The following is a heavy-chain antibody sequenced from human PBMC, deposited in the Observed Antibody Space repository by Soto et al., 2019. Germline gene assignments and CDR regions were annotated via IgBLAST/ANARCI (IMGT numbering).Heavy chain of an antibody. CDR2: IDSDESST. Sequence: PGGSLRLSCAASGFTFTSHWMHWFRQAPGKGLEWVSRIDSDESSTNYADSVKGRFTISRDNVKNTLYLQMNSLRAEDTAIYYCARSLGSKNAFDIWGPGTKVTVSS. CDR3: ARSLGSKNAFDI. V-gene: IGHV3-74*01. CDR1: GFTFTSHW. J-gene: IGHJ3*02. D-gene: IGHD3-16*01.